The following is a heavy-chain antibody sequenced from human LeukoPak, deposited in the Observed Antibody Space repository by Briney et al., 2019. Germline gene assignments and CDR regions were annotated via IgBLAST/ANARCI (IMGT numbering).Heavy chain of an antibody. D-gene: IGHD1-26*01. CDR1: GGSISSSSYY. CDR2: IYYSGST. Sequence: SETLSLTCTVSGGSISSSSYYWGWIRQPPGKGLEWIGSIYYSGSTYYNPSLKSRVTISVDTSKNQFSLKLSSVTAADTAVYYCARQPLNSGSYFDYWGQGTLVTASS. J-gene: IGHJ4*02. CDR3: ARQPLNSGSYFDY. V-gene: IGHV4-39*01.